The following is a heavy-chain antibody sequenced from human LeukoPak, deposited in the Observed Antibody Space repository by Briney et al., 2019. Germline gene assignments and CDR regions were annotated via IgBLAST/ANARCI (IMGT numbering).Heavy chain of an antibody. Sequence: ASVKVSCKASGYTFTSYGISWVRQAPGQGLEWMGWISAYNGNTNYAQKLQGRVTMTTDTSTSTAYMELRSLRSGDTAVYYCARGGNIVVVPAANYYFDYWGQGTLVTVSS. CDR3: ARGGNIVVVPAANYYFDY. D-gene: IGHD2-2*01. CDR2: ISAYNGNT. CDR1: GYTFTSYG. J-gene: IGHJ4*02. V-gene: IGHV1-18*01.